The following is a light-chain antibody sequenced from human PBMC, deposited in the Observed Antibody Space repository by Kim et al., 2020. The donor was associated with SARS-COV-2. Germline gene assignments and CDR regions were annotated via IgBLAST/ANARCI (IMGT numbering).Light chain of an antibody. CDR2: LNSDGSH. CDR1: SGHSSNA. Sequence: SVKLTCTLSSGHSSNAIAWHQQQPEKGPRYLMRLNSDGSHSKGDGIPDRFSGSSSGAERYLTISSLQSEDEADYYCQTWGTGIWVFGGGTQLTVL. V-gene: IGLV4-69*01. CDR3: QTWGTGIWV. J-gene: IGLJ3*02.